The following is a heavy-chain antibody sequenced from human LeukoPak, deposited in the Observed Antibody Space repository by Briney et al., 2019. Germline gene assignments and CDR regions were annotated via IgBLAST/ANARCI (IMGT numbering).Heavy chain of an antibody. CDR2: VYFRGST. CDR1: GDSISNYF. Sequence: PSETLSLTCTVSGDSISNYFWNWIRQSPGKGLEWIGYVYFRGSTNYNPSLKDRVTMSVDTSKNQFSLNLTSVSAADTAIYYCARSDFWSGRPMDVWGKGTTVIVSS. D-gene: IGHD3-3*01. V-gene: IGHV4-59*12. J-gene: IGHJ6*03. CDR3: ARSDFWSGRPMDV.